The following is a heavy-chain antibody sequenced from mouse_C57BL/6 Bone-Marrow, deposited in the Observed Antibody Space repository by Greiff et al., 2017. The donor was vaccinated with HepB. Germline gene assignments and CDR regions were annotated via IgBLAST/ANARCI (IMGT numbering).Heavy chain of an antibody. J-gene: IGHJ3*01. V-gene: IGHV5-6*01. D-gene: IGHD1-1*02. CDR2: ISSGGSYT. Sequence: EVQRVESGGDLVKPGGSLKLSCAASGFTFSSYGMSWVRQTPDKRLEWVATISSGGSYTYYPDSVKGRFTISRDNAKNTLYLQMSSLKSEDTAMYYCARHHLWSYFAYWGQGTLVTVSA. CDR1: GFTFSSYG. CDR3: ARHHLWSYFAY.